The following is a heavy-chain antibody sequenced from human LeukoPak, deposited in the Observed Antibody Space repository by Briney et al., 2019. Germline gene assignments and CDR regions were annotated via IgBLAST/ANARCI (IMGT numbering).Heavy chain of an antibody. Sequence: SETLSLTCTVSGGSISSYYWSWIRQSPGKGLEWIGYIYYDGSTNYNPSLRGRVTISVDTSKNQFSLKLSSVTAADTAVYFCARDRLDIVVFPPSKQRRYMDVWGKGTTVTVSS. CDR3: ARDRLDIVVFPPSKQRRYMDV. J-gene: IGHJ6*03. CDR1: GGSISSYY. D-gene: IGHD2-15*01. V-gene: IGHV4-59*01. CDR2: IYYDGST.